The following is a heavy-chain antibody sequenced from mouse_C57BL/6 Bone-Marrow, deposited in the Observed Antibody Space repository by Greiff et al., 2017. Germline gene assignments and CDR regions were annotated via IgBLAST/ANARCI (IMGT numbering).Heavy chain of an antibody. Sequence: EVQLVQSGGGLVKPGGSLKISCAASGFTFTDYGMHWVRQDPEKGLEWVAYISSGSSTIYYADTVKGRFTISRDNAKNTLFLQMTSLRSEDTATYDSARERWLPFAYWGHGTLITLSA. CDR2: ISSGSSTI. CDR3: ARERWLPFAY. CDR1: GFTFTDYG. J-gene: IGHJ3*01. D-gene: IGHD2-3*01. V-gene: IGHV5-17*01.